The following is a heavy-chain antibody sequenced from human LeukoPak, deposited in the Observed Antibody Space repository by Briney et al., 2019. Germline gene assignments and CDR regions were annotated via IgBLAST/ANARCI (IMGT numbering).Heavy chain of an antibody. J-gene: IGHJ4*02. CDR1: GFTYDDCW. Sequence: PGGSLRLSCGASGFTYDDCWMSWVRQAPGQGLEWVANINQDGSEKYYLDSAKGRFTISRDNARNSLYLQMNSLRAEDTALYYCARGTPYSGWYGGRRFDYWGQGTLVTVSS. CDR3: ARGTPYSGWYGGRRFDY. D-gene: IGHD6-19*01. CDR2: INQDGSEK. V-gene: IGHV3-7*03.